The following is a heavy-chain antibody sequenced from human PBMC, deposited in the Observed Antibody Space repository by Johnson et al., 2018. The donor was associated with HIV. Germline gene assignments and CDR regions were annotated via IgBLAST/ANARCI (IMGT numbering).Heavy chain of an antibody. CDR1: IFTFSNAW. CDR3: STGDIVVVAGAMLLPLHDAFDI. J-gene: IGHJ3*02. V-gene: IGHV3-15*01. D-gene: IGHD2-15*01. Sequence: VQLVESGGGLVKPGGSLRLSCAASIFTFSNAWMNWVRQVPGKGLEWVGRIKSKSDGGTTDYAAPVKGRFIISRDDSKSTLYLQMNSLKIEDTAVYYCSTGDIVVVAGAMLLPLHDAFDIWGQGTMVTVSS. CDR2: IKSKSDGGTT.